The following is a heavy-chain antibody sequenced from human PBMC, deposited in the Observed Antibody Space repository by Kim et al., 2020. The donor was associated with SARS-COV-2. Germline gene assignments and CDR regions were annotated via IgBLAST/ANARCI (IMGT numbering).Heavy chain of an antibody. J-gene: IGHJ6*02. D-gene: IGHD2-15*01. CDR3: ARDGGGNDYYFSGMDV. Sequence: DSGKGRFTISRDNAKNTLSLQMSRLRVEDTAVYFCARDGGGNDYYFSGMDVWGQGTTVTVSS. V-gene: IGHV3-74*01.